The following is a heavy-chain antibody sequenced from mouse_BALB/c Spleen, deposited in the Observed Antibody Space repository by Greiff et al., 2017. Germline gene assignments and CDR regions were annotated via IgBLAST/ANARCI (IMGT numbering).Heavy chain of an antibody. CDR1: GYTFTSYW. V-gene: IGHV1-7*01. J-gene: IGHJ4*01. CDR2: INPSTGYT. Sequence: QVQLKESGAELAKPGASVKMSCKASGYTFTSYWMHWVKQRPGQGLEWIGYINPSTGYTEYNQKFKDKATLTADKSSSTAYMQLSSLTSEDSAVYYCASYVGAMDYWGQGTSVTVSS. D-gene: IGHD1-1*01. CDR3: ASYVGAMDY.